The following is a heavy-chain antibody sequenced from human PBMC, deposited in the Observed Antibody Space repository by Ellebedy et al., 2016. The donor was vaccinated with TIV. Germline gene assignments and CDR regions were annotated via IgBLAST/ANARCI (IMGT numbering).Heavy chain of an antibody. CDR3: ARGSDYYDNIGPDY. CDR1: GYTFTSYA. CDR2: INAGNGNT. J-gene: IGHJ4*02. D-gene: IGHD3-22*01. Sequence: ASVKVSXKASGYTFTSYAMHWVRQAPGQRLEWMGWINAGNGNTKYSQKFQGRVTITRDTSASTAYMELRSLRSDDTAVYYCARGSDYYDNIGPDYWGQGTLVTVSS. V-gene: IGHV1-3*01.